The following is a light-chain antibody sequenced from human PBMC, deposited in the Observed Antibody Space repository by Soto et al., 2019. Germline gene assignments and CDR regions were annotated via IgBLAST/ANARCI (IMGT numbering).Light chain of an antibody. CDR3: QQDARSAPSYT. V-gene: IGKV3-20*01. Sequence: EIVLTQSPGTLSLSPGERATLSCRASQRVSSSYLAWYQQKPGQAPRLLIYGASNRATGIPDRFSGSGSGTDFSLTISRLQPDDLAVYYCQQDARSAPSYTFGQGPKLEIK. CDR2: GAS. J-gene: IGKJ2*01. CDR1: QRVSSSY.